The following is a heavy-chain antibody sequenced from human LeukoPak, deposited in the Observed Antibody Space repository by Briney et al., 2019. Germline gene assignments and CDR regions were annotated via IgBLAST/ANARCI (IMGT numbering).Heavy chain of an antibody. Sequence: GGSLRLSCATSGFTFSSYSMNWVRQAPGKGLEWVSYISSSGSTIYYADSVKGRFTISRDNAKNSLYLQMNSLRAEDTAVYYCASYDFWSGYHPYYFDYWGQGTLVTVSS. D-gene: IGHD3-3*01. V-gene: IGHV3-48*01. CDR2: ISSSGSTI. J-gene: IGHJ4*02. CDR1: GFTFSSYS. CDR3: ASYDFWSGYHPYYFDY.